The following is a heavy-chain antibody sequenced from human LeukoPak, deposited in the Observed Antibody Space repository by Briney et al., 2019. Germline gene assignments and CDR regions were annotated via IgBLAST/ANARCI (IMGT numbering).Heavy chain of an antibody. CDR1: GYTFTSYY. V-gene: IGHV1-46*03. CDR3: ASTVAGGYSLYYFDY. J-gene: IGHJ4*02. Sequence: ASVKVSCKASGYTFTSYYMHWVRQAPGQGLERMGIINPSGGSTSYAQKFQGRVTMTRDTSTSTVYMELSSLRSEDTAVYYCASTVAGGYSLYYFDYWGQGTLVTVSS. D-gene: IGHD3-22*01. CDR2: INPSGGST.